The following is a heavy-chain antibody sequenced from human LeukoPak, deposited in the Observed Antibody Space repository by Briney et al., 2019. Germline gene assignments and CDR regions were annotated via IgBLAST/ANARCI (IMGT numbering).Heavy chain of an antibody. V-gene: IGHV4-34*01. CDR2: INHSGST. J-gene: IGHJ4*02. CDR3: ASPVGYCSGGSCSDY. Sequence: SETLSLTCAVYGGSFSGYYWSWIRQPPGKGLEWIGEINHSGSTNYNPSLKSRVTISVDKSKNQFSLKLSSVTAADTAVYYCASPVGYCSGGSCSDYWGQGTLVTVSS. D-gene: IGHD2-15*01. CDR1: GGSFSGYY.